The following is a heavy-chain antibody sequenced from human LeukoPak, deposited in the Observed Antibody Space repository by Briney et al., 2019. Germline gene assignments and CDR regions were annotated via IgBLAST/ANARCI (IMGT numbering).Heavy chain of an antibody. CDR3: AKDSYSSSHN. V-gene: IGHV3-23*01. D-gene: IGHD6-6*01. J-gene: IGHJ4*02. CDR1: GFTFSDYY. Sequence: PGGSLRLSCAASGFTFSDYYMSWVRQAPGKGLEWVSAISGSGGSTYYAGSVKGRFTISRDNSKNTLYLQMNSLRAEDTAVYYCAKDSYSSSHNWGQGTLVTVSS. CDR2: ISGSGGST.